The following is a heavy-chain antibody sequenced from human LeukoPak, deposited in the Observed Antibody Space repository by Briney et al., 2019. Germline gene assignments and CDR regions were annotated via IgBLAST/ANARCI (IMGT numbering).Heavy chain of an antibody. J-gene: IGHJ5*02. D-gene: IGHD3-9*01. CDR2: IYYSGST. Sequence: SETLSLTCTVSGGSISSSSYYWGWIRQPPGKGLEWIGSIYYSGSTYYNPSLKSRVTISVDTSKNQFSLKLSSVTAADTAVYYCARREDYDILTGYEAHPGWFDPWGQGTLVTVSS. V-gene: IGHV4-39*01. CDR1: GGSISSSSYY. CDR3: ARREDYDILTGYEAHPGWFDP.